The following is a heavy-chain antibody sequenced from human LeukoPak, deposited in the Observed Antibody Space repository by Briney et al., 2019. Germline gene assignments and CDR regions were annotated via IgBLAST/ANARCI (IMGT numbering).Heavy chain of an antibody. V-gene: IGHV1-69*04. D-gene: IGHD3-22*01. J-gene: IGHJ6*02. CDR2: IIPILGIA. CDR1: GGTFSSYT. CDR3: ARDPLYDSSGYYYYYYGMDV. Sequence: GSSVTVSCKASGGTFSSYTISWVRQAPGQGLEWMGRIIPILGIANYAQKFQGRVTITADKSTSTAYMELSSLRSEDTAVYYCARDPLYDSSGYYYYYYGMDVSGQGTTVTVSS.